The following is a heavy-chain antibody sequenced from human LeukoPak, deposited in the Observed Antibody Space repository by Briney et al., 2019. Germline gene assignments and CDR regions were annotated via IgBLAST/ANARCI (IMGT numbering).Heavy chain of an antibody. CDR2: ISYDGSNK. CDR1: GFTFSSYA. J-gene: IGHJ4*02. V-gene: IGHV3-30-3*01. Sequence: QTGRSLRLSCAASGFTFSSYAMHWVRQAPGKGLEWVAVISYDGSNKYYADSVKGRFTISRDNSKNTLYLQMNSLRAEDTAVYYCARDLRVTEDYWGQGTLVTVSS. CDR3: ARDLRVTEDY. D-gene: IGHD2-21*02.